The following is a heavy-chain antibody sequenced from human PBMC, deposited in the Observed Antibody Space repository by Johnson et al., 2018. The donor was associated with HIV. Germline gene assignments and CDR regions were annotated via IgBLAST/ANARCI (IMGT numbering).Heavy chain of an antibody. CDR1: GFTFINAW. Sequence: VQLVESGGGLLKPGGSLRLSCAASGFTFINAWMNWVRQAPGKGLEWVGRINTKTDGETTDYAAAVKGRFTISRDNSKNTLYLQMNSLRAEDTAVYYCAKRQPLVGASFWGQGTMVTVSS. CDR3: AKRQPLVGASF. D-gene: IGHD1-26*01. J-gene: IGHJ3*01. CDR2: INTKTDGETT. V-gene: IGHV3-15*01.